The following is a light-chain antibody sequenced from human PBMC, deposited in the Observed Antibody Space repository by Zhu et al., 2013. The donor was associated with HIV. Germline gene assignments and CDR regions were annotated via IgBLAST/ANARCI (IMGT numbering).Light chain of an antibody. Sequence: DIQMTQSPSTLSAFAGDRVTITCRASQSVGTWLAWYQQRPGKAPKLLIYDASSLQSGVSSRFSGSGSGTEFTLTVSSLQPDDFATYYCQQANSFPLTFGGGTKVEIK. J-gene: IGKJ4*01. CDR1: QSVGTW. CDR3: QQANSFPLT. V-gene: IGKV1-5*01. CDR2: DAS.